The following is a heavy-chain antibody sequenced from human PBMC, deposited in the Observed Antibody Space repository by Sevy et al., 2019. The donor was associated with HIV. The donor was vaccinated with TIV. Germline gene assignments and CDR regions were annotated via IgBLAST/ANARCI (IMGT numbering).Heavy chain of an antibody. CDR2: IYTGGDT. V-gene: IGHV3-53*01. D-gene: IGHD3-10*01. CDR1: GVTVRSNY. J-gene: IGHJ4*02. CDR3: ARTRITKVQRAYYFDY. Sequence: GGSLRLSCTASGVTVRSNYMSWVRQAPGKGLDWVSVIYTGGDTYYADSVKGRFTISRDTSKNTLYLHMNSLRADDTATYYCARTRITKVQRAYYFDYWGQGTLVTVSS.